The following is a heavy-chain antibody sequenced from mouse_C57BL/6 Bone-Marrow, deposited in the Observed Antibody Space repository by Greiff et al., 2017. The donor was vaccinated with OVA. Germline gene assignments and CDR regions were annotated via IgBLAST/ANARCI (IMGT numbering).Heavy chain of an antibody. D-gene: IGHD2-2*01. CDR3: TMVSFAY. CDR2: LRSKSSNYAT. V-gene: IGHV10-3*01. Sequence: EVQVVESGGGLVQPKGSLKLSCAASGFTFNTYAMHWVRQAPGKGLEWVARLRSKSSNYATYYADSVKDRFTISRDDSQSMLYLQMHNLKTEDTAMYYCTMVSFAYWGQGTLVTVSA. J-gene: IGHJ3*01. CDR1: GFTFNTYA.